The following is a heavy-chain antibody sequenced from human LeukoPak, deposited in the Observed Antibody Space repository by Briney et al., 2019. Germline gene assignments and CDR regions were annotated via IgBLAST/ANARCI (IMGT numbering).Heavy chain of an antibody. CDR3: TISNQARDTSGYPGDGY. D-gene: IGHD3-22*01. Sequence: PGGSLRLSFAASGFTFSSYWMSWVRQAPGKGLEWVASINQDGNEKSYVDSVKGRFTISRDNARNSLYLQMNSLRAEDTAMYYCTISNQARDTSGYPGDGYWGQGTLVTVSS. CDR1: GFTFSSYW. CDR2: INQDGNEK. V-gene: IGHV3-7*01. J-gene: IGHJ4*02.